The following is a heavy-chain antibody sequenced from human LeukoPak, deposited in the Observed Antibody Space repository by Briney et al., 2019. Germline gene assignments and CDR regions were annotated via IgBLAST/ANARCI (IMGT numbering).Heavy chain of an antibody. CDR1: GFTFSGYA. CDR2: ISGRGGST. Sequence: PGGSLRLSCAASGFTFSGYAMTWVRQAPGKGLEWVSAISGRGGSTYYADSVKGRFTISRDNSKNTLYLQMNSLRAEDTAVYYCAKAPPDSYYYYYGMDVWAQGTTVTVSS. CDR3: AKAPPDSYYYYYGMDV. J-gene: IGHJ6*02. D-gene: IGHD5-18*01. V-gene: IGHV3-23*01.